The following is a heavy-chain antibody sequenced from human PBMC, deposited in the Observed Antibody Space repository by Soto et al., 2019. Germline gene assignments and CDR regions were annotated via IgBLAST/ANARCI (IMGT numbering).Heavy chain of an antibody. CDR1: GFTFSDYY. D-gene: IGHD6-13*01. CDR3: ARGTYRSKTDFDY. J-gene: IGHJ4*02. V-gene: IGHV3-11*01. CDR2: ISSSSGTI. Sequence: PGGSLRLSCAASGFTFSDYYMTWIRQAPGSGLEWVSYISSSSGTISYANSVKGRFTISRDNAQDSLYLQMTSLRAEDTAVYYCARGTYRSKTDFDYWGQGTLVTVSS.